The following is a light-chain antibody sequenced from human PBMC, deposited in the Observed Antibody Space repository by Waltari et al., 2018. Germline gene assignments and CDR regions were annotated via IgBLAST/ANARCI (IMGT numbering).Light chain of an antibody. CDR2: DAS. Sequence: DIQMTQTPSSLSASVVDRVTTTCQASQDISNYLNCYQQKTGKVPKLLIYDASNLKTGVPSRFSGSGSGTDFTFTISSLQPEDIATYYCLQYDNLPRTFGPGTKVDIK. CDR1: QDISNY. V-gene: IGKV1-33*01. CDR3: LQYDNLPRT. J-gene: IGKJ3*01.